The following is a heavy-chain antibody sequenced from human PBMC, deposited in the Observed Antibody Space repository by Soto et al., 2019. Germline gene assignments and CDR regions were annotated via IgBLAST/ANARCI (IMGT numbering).Heavy chain of an antibody. V-gene: IGHV1-69*01. CDR2: IIPFFGTI. CDR3: ASSLMVVVGKKYFYYYGMDV. J-gene: IGHJ6*02. CDR1: GGTFSDHT. D-gene: IGHD2-15*01. Sequence: QVQLEQSGAEVKKPGSSVSVSCKISGGTFSDHTFSWVRQAPGQGLEWMGGIIPFFGTINYAQKFQGRVKISADESTGTAYMKLSRLKSEDTAKYYCASSLMVVVGKKYFYYYGMDVWGRGTTVTVFS.